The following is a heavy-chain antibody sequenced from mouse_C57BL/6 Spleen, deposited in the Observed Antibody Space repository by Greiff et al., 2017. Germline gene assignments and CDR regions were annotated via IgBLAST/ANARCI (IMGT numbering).Heavy chain of an antibody. Sequence: EVQVVESGGGLVKPGGSLKLSCAASGFTFSDYGMHWVRQAPEKGLEWVAYISSGSSTIYYADTVKGRFTISRDNAKNTLFLQMTSLRSEDTAMYYCARPGRLRDYYAMDYWGQGTSVTVSS. J-gene: IGHJ4*01. V-gene: IGHV5-17*01. CDR1: GFTFSDYG. CDR3: ARPGRLRDYYAMDY. D-gene: IGHD4-1*01. CDR2: ISSGSSTI.